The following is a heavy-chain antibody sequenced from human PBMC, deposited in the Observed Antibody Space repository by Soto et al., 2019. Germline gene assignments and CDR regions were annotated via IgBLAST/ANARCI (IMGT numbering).Heavy chain of an antibody. Sequence: QVQLQESGPGLVKPSDTLSLICAVSGYSISSSNWWGWIRQPPGKGLEWIGSIYYSGSAYYNPSLKSRVTMSVDTSKNQFSLKLTSVTAVDTAVYYCARGDYAKAFDIWGQGTTVTVSS. CDR1: GYSISSSNW. V-gene: IGHV4-28*03. J-gene: IGHJ3*02. CDR3: ARGDYAKAFDI. D-gene: IGHD2-2*01. CDR2: IYYSGSA.